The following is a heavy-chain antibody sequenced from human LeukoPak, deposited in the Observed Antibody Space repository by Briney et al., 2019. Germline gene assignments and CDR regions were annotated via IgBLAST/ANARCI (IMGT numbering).Heavy chain of an antibody. D-gene: IGHD3-22*01. CDR3: ARGDDSGYYDYFDY. V-gene: IGHV3-53*01. Sequence: GGSLRLSCAASGFTVDSNYLSWVRQAPGKGLEWVSTIYTGGSTYYAASVKGRFTISRDFSKNTVFLRMNSLRAEDTAMYYCARGDDSGYYDYFDYWGQGALVTVSS. J-gene: IGHJ4*02. CDR2: IYTGGST. CDR1: GFTVDSNY.